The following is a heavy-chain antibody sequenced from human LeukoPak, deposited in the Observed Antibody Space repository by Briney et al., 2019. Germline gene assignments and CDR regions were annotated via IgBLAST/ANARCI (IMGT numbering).Heavy chain of an antibody. CDR2: ISSSSSYI. CDR3: ARWYYGSGTDRGDFDY. CDR1: GFTFSSYS. Sequence: GGSLRLSCAASGFTFSSYSMNWVRQAPGKGLEWVSSISSSSSYIYYADSVKGRFTISRDNAKNSLYLQMNSLRAEDTAVYYCARWYYGSGTDRGDFDYWGQGTLVTVSS. D-gene: IGHD3-10*01. V-gene: IGHV3-21*01. J-gene: IGHJ4*02.